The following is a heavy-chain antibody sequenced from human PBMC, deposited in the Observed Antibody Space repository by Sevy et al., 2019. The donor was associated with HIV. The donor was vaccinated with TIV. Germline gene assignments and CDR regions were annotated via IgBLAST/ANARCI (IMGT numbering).Heavy chain of an antibody. CDR3: AKAGSYYGSGSYDI. J-gene: IGHJ3*02. CDR1: GFTFSSYA. Sequence: GGSLRLSCAASGFTFSSYAMSWVRQAPGKGLEWVSAISGSGGSTYYADSVKGRFTISRDNSKNTLYLQMNSLRAEETAVYYCAKAGSYYGSGSYDIWGQRTMVTVSS. CDR2: ISGSGGST. D-gene: IGHD3-10*01. V-gene: IGHV3-23*01.